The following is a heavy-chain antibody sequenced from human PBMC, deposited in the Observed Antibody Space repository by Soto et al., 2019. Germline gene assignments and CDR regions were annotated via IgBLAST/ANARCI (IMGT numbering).Heavy chain of an antibody. CDR1: GFTFSSYA. CDR2: ISGSGGST. Sequence: GGSLRLSCAASGFTFSSYAMSWVRQAPGKGLEWVSAISGSGGSTYYADSVKGRFTISRDNSKNTLYLQMNSLRAEDTAVYYCAKGTGELHYYYYGMDVWGQGTTVTVS. V-gene: IGHV3-23*01. J-gene: IGHJ6*02. CDR3: AKGTGELHYYYYGMDV. D-gene: IGHD7-27*01.